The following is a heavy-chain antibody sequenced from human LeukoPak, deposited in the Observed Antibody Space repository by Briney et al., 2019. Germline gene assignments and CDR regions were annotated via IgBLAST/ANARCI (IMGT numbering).Heavy chain of an antibody. J-gene: IGHJ4*02. CDR2: IKQDGSEK. CDR3: ARSDLVRGPKDFDY. D-gene: IGHD3-10*01. CDR1: GFTFSSYW. Sequence: PGGSLRLSCAASGFTFSSYWMSWVRQAPGKGLEWVANIKQDGSEKYYVDSVKGRFTISRDNAKNSLYLQMNSLRAEDTAVYYCARSDLVRGPKDFDYWGQGTLVTVSS. V-gene: IGHV3-7*01.